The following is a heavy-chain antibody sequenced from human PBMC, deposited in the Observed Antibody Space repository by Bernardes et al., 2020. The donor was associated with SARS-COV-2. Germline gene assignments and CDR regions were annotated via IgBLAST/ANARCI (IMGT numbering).Heavy chain of an antibody. CDR2: IYRGGNT. J-gene: IGHJ4*02. CDR3: ARRSASNWSHDY. CDR1: GFTVSGNY. V-gene: IGHV3-53*01. Sequence: GGSLRLSCAASGFTVSGNYMSWVRQAPGKGLHWVSVIYRGGNTYYADSVKGRFTISRDNSKNTLWLQMNSLRADDTAVYYCARRSASNWSHDYWGQGTLVTVSS. D-gene: IGHD6-13*01.